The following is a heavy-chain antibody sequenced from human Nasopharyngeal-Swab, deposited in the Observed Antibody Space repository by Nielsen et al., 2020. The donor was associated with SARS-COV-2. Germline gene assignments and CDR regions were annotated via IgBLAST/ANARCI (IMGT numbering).Heavy chain of an antibody. D-gene: IGHD1-26*01. Sequence: WIRQRPGKGLEWVSYISSSGSTIYYADSVKGRFTISRDNAKNSLYLQMSSLRAEDTAVYYCARGGIGIVGASDAFDIWGQGTMVTVSS. CDR3: ARGGIGIVGASDAFDI. CDR2: ISSSGSTI. J-gene: IGHJ3*02. V-gene: IGHV3-11*01.